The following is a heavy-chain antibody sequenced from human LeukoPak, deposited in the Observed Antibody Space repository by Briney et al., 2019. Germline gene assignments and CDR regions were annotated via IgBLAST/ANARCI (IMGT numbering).Heavy chain of an antibody. CDR3: ARDLGYCSGGSCYDAFDI. J-gene: IGHJ3*02. V-gene: IGHV4-59*01. Sequence: SETLSLTCTVSGGSISSYYWSWIRQPPGKGLEWIGYIYYSGSTNYNPSLKSRVTISVDTSKNQFSLKLSSVTAADTAVYYCARDLGYCSGGSCYDAFDIWGQGTMVTVSS. CDR2: IYYSGST. CDR1: GGSISSYY. D-gene: IGHD2-15*01.